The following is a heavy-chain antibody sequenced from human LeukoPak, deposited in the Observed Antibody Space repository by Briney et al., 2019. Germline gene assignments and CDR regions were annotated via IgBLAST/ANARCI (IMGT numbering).Heavy chain of an antibody. D-gene: IGHD3-16*01. CDR3: ARDGRGGYLDY. Sequence: GGSLRLSCAASGFTFSSYSMNWVRQAPGKGLEWVSSISSSSSYIYYADSVKGRFTIPRDNAKNSLYLQMNSLRAEDTAMYYCARDGRGGYLDYWGREPWSPSPQ. J-gene: IGHJ4*02. V-gene: IGHV3-21*01. CDR2: ISSSSSYI. CDR1: GFTFSSYS.